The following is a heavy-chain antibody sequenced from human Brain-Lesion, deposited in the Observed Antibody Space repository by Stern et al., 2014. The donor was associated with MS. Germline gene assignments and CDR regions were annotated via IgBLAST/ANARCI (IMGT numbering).Heavy chain of an antibody. CDR1: GYTFTGYY. D-gene: IGHD3-22*01. J-gene: IGHJ4*02. V-gene: IGHV1-2*04. CDR3: ATYYYDSTGYNDF. CDR2: INPKSGGT. Sequence: VQLVESWAEVKKPGASVEVSCKASGYTFTGYYMHWVRQAPGQGLEWMGWINPKSGGTNYAQKFQGWVTMTRDTSINTAYMELSRLRSDDTAVYYCATYYYDSTGYNDFWGQGTLVTVSS.